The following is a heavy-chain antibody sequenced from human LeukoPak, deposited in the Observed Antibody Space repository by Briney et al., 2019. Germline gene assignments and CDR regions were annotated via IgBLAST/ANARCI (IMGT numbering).Heavy chain of an antibody. CDR1: GGSISSYY. V-gene: IGHV4-4*07. CDR2: IYTSGST. D-gene: IGHD2-2*03. Sequence: SETLSLTCTVSGGSISSYYWSWIRQPAGKGLEWIGRIYTSGSTNYNPSLKSRVTMSVDTSKNQFSLKLSSVTAADTAVYYCERDLVIVVVPAAIETNWFDPWGQGTLVTVSS. J-gene: IGHJ5*02. CDR3: ERDLVIVVVPAAIETNWFDP.